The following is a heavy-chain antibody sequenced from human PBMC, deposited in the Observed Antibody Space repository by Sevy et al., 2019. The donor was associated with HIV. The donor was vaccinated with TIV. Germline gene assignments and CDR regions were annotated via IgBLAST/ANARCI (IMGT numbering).Heavy chain of an antibody. V-gene: IGHV3-23*01. Sequence: GGSLRLSCAVSGFTLTSYAMNWVRQAPGKGLEWVSGVSGSGGSTYYADSVKGRFTISRDNSMNTLYLQINSLRAEDTAVYYCVKDVAYDNTYLDYWGQGTLVTVSS. D-gene: IGHD3-22*01. CDR1: GFTLTSYA. CDR2: VSGSGGST. J-gene: IGHJ4*02. CDR3: VKDVAYDNTYLDY.